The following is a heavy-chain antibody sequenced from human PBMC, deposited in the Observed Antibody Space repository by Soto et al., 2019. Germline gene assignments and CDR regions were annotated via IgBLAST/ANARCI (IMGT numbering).Heavy chain of an antibody. CDR2: LHTSGST. CDR3: ARDWSIIGVIGS. V-gene: IGHV4-4*07. Sequence: QVQLQESGPGLVKPSETLSLTCTVSGGSISSSYWNWIRQPAGKGLDWIGRLHTSGSTNYNPSPKSRVTMSVDTSTNQFSLKLSSVDAADTALYYCARDWSIIGVIGSWGQGTLVTVSS. J-gene: IGHJ4*02. D-gene: IGHD3-3*01. CDR1: GGSISSSY.